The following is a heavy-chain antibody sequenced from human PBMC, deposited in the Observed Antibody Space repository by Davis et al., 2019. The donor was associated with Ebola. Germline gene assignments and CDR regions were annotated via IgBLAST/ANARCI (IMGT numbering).Heavy chain of an antibody. V-gene: IGHV1-46*01. CDR1: GYTFTSYY. J-gene: IGHJ6*02. Sequence: ASVKVSCKASGYTFTSYYMHWVRQAPGQGLEWMGIINPSGGSTSYAQKFQGRVTMTRDTSTSTAYMELSSLRSEDTAVYYCARVYTIFGGMDVWGQGTTVTVSS. CDR3: ARVYTIFGGMDV. CDR2: INPSGGST. D-gene: IGHD3-9*01.